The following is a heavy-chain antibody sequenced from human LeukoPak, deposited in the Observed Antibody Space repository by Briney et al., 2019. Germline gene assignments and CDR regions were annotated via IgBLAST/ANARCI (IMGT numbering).Heavy chain of an antibody. CDR1: GFTFYSYW. J-gene: IGHJ4*02. CDR2: INEDGSVK. Sequence: GGSLRLSCVASGFTFYSYWMAWVRQAPGKGLEWVANINEDGSVKHCADSVKGRFTISRDNAKNSLYLQMNSLRVEDTGLYYCARDYDGELVYWGQGNLVTVSS. D-gene: IGHD4-17*01. CDR3: ARDYDGELVY. V-gene: IGHV3-7*01.